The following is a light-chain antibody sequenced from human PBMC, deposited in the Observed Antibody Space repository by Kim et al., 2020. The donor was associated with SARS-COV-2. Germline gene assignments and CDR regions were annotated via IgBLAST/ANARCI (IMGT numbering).Light chain of an antibody. Sequence: ASVGDRVTITCRASQDIGHYLAWYRQKPGKAPEVLIDRASTLQSGVPSRFSGSGSGTEFTLTISSLQAEDFTTYYCQQMDRSPLTFGGGTKVDIK. V-gene: IGKV1-9*01. CDR2: RAS. J-gene: IGKJ4*01. CDR1: QDIGHY. CDR3: QQMDRSPLT.